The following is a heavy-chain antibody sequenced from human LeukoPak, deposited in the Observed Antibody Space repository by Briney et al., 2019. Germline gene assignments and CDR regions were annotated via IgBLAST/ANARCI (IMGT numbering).Heavy chain of an antibody. Sequence: ASVKVSCKASGYTFTTHYIHWVRQAPGQGLEWMGIINPSDGSASYAQKFQGRLTMSRDTSTSTLYMELSSLRSEDTAVYYCATARTYDYWSGSAYYYMDVWGKGTTVIVSS. CDR2: INPSDGSA. D-gene: IGHD3-3*01. J-gene: IGHJ6*03. V-gene: IGHV1-46*01. CDR3: ATARTYDYWSGSAYYYMDV. CDR1: GYTFTTHY.